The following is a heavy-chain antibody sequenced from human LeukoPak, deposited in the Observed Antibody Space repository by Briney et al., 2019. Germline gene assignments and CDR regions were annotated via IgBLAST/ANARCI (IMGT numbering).Heavy chain of an antibody. V-gene: IGHV3-23*01. J-gene: IGHJ4*02. Sequence: GESLRLSCTASGFAFDNYGMSWVRQAPGRGLEWVAAITASDNTSYYADFAKGRFTISRDNSMSMVFLQMSSLRADDTALYYCAQDAGGFWGQGTLVTVSS. CDR3: AQDAGGF. CDR2: ITASDNTS. CDR1: GFAFDNYG. D-gene: IGHD3-16*01.